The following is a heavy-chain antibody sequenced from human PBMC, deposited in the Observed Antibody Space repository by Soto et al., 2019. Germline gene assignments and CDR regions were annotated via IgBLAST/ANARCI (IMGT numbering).Heavy chain of an antibody. D-gene: IGHD5-18*01. CDR3: AADVDTAMVFDY. J-gene: IGHJ4*02. CDR1: GFTFTSSA. CDR2: IVVGSGNT. Sequence: SVKVSCKASGFTFTSSAVQWVRQARGQRLEWIGWIVVGSGNTNYAQKFQERVTITRDMSTSAAYMELSSLRSEDTAVYYCAADVDTAMVFDYWGQGTLVTVSS. V-gene: IGHV1-58*01.